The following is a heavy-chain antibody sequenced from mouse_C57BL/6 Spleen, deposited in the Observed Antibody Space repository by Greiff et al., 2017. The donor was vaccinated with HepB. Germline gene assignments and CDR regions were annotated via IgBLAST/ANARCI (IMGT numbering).Heavy chain of an antibody. CDR2: INPNYGTT. CDR3: ARNYYGRGYAMDY. CDR1: GYSFTDYN. V-gene: IGHV1-39*01. D-gene: IGHD1-1*01. Sequence: VQLKESGPELVKPGASVKISCKASGYSFTDYNMNWVKQSNGKSLEWIGVINPNYGTTSYNQKFKGKATLTVDQSSSTAYMQLNSLTSEDSAVYYCARNYYGRGYAMDYWGQGTSVTVSS. J-gene: IGHJ4*01.